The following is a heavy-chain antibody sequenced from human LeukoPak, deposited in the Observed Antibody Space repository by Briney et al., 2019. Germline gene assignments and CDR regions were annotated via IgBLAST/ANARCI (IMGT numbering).Heavy chain of an antibody. CDR1: GYTFTSYG. CDR2: ISTYNGNT. D-gene: IGHD1-14*01. J-gene: IGHJ5*02. CDR3: ARDIKRSRARWENLGFDP. V-gene: IGHV1-18*01. Sequence: GASVKVSCEASGYTFTSYGISWVRQAPGQGLEWMGWISTYNGNTNYAQKLQGRVTMTTDTSTSTAYMELRSLRSDDTAVYYCARDIKRSRARWENLGFDPWGQGTLVTVSS.